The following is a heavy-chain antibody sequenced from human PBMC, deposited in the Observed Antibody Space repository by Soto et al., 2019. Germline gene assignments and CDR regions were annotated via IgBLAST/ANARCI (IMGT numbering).Heavy chain of an antibody. Sequence: GGSLRFSCAASGFSFSDYPMYWVRQAPGKGLEHLSAISKSGDSTYYADSVKGRFTISRDNSKNTLYLQMGSLRAEDMAVYYCATKEGFDYWGQGTLVTVSS. J-gene: IGHJ4*02. CDR1: GFSFSDYP. CDR2: ISKSGDST. CDR3: ATKEGFDY. V-gene: IGHV3-64*02.